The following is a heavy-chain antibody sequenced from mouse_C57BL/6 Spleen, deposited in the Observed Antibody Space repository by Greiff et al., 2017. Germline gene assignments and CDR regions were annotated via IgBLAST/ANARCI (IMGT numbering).Heavy chain of an antibody. J-gene: IGHJ4*01. CDR2: IDPSDSYT. CDR1: GYTFTSYW. CDR3: ACCGNRHYYAMDY. Sequence: QVQLQQPGAELVMPGASVKLSCKASGYTFTSYWMHWVKQRPGQGLEWIGEIDPSDSYTNYNQKFKGKSTLTVDTSSSTAYMQLSSLTSEDSAVYYGACCGNRHYYAMDYWGQGTSVTVSS. V-gene: IGHV1-69*01. D-gene: IGHD2-1*01.